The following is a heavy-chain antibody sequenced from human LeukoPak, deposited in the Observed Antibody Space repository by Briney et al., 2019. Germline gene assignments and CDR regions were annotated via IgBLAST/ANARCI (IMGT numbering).Heavy chain of an antibody. CDR2: IRYDGSNK. Sequence: PEGSLRLSCAASGFTFSSYGMHWVRQAPGKGLEWEAFIRYDGSNKYYADSVKGRFTISRDNSKNTLYLQMNSLRAEDTAVYCCATSTPFDYWGQGTLVTVSS. J-gene: IGHJ4*02. V-gene: IGHV3-30*02. CDR1: GFTFSSYG. CDR3: ATSTPFDY. D-gene: IGHD2-2*01.